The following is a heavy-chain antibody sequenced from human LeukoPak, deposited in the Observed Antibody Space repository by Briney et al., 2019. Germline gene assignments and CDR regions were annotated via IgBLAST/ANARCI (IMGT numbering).Heavy chain of an antibody. V-gene: IGHV3-30*02. CDR3: ANYGDYTTNYYYYYMDV. CDR2: IRYDGSNK. J-gene: IGHJ6*03. D-gene: IGHD4-17*01. CDR1: GFTFSSYG. Sequence: PGGSLRLSCAASGFTFSSYGMHWVRQAPGKGLEWVAFIRYDGSNKYYADSVKGRFTISRDNSKNTLYLQMNSLRAEDTAVYYCANYGDYTTNYYYYYMDVWGKGTTVTISS.